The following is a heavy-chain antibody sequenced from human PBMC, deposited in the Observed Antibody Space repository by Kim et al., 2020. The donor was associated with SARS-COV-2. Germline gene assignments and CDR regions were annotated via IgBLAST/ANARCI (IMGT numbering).Heavy chain of an antibody. D-gene: IGHD3-3*01. CDR2: ISGSGGST. CDR1: GFTFSSFA. J-gene: IGHJ3*02. CDR3: AKDFYCDNSEEWSFVI. Sequence: GGSLRLSCAASGFTFSSFAMNWVRQAPGKGLEWVSGISGSGGSTYYADSLKGRFTFSRDNSKNTLYLQMNSLRAEDTAVYYCAKDFYCDNSEEWSFVIW. V-gene: IGHV3-23*01.